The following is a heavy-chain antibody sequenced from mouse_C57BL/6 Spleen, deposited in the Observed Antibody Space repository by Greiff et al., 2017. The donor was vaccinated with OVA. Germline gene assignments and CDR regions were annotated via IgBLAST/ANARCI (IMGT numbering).Heavy chain of an antibody. V-gene: IGHV1-63*01. D-gene: IGHD2-4*01. CDR2: IYPGGGYT. CDR1: GYTFTNYW. J-gene: IGHJ2*01. CDR3: ARSHYDYDGFDY. Sequence: QVQLKQSGAELVRPGTSVKMSCKASGYTFTNYWIGWAKQRPGHGLEWIGDIYPGGGYTNYNEKFKGKATLTADKSSSTAYMQFSSLTSEDSAIYYCARSHYDYDGFDYWGQGTTLTVSS.